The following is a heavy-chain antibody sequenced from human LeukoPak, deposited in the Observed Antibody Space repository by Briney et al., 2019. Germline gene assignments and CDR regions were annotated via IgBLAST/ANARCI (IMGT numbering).Heavy chain of an antibody. J-gene: IGHJ1*01. D-gene: IGHD6-13*01. CDR2: ISGSGGTT. CDR1: GFTFSSSA. V-gene: IGHV3-23*01. CDR3: AKSLIAAAGTRYFQH. Sequence: GGSLRLSCAASGFTFSSSAMSWVRQAPGKGLEWVSAISGSGGTTYYADSVKGRFTISRDNSKSTLYLQLNSLRAEDTALYYCAKSLIAAAGTRYFQHWGQGTLVTVSS.